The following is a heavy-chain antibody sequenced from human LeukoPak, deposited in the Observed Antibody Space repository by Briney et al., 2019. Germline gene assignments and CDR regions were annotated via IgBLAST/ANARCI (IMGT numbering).Heavy chain of an antibody. Sequence: GESLKISCKGFGYSFTSYWIGWVRQMPGKGLEWMGIIYPGDSDTRYSPSFQGQVTISTDKSISTAYLQWSSLKASDTAMYYCARGGVTTPLLSWFDPWGQGTLVTVSS. CDR1: GYSFTSYW. CDR2: IYPGDSDT. J-gene: IGHJ5*02. D-gene: IGHD4-17*01. V-gene: IGHV5-51*01. CDR3: ARGGVTTPLLSWFDP.